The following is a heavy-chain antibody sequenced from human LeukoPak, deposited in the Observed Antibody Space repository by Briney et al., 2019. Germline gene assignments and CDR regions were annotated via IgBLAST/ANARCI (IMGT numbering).Heavy chain of an antibody. Sequence: GRSLRLSCAASGFTFDDYAMHWVRQAPGKGLEWVSGISWNSGSIGYADSVKGRFTISRDNAKNSLYLQMNSLRAEDTALYYCAKDGTWELQEGDAFDIWGQGTMVTVSS. J-gene: IGHJ3*02. CDR1: GFTFDDYA. V-gene: IGHV3-9*01. D-gene: IGHD1-26*01. CDR2: ISWNSGSI. CDR3: AKDGTWELQEGDAFDI.